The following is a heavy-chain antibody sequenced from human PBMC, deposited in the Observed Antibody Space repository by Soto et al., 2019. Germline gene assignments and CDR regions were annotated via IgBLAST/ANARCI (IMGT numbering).Heavy chain of an antibody. Sequence: QVQLVQSGAEVKKPGASVKVSCKASGYTFTGYYMHWVRQAPGQGLEWMGWINPNSGGTNYAQKLQGWVTMTRDTSISTAYMELSRRRSDDTAVYYCARGRGRSWSRPYYYGMDVWGQGTTVTVSS. V-gene: IGHV1-2*04. D-gene: IGHD6-13*01. J-gene: IGHJ6*02. CDR3: ARGRGRSWSRPYYYGMDV. CDR2: INPNSGGT. CDR1: GYTFTGYY.